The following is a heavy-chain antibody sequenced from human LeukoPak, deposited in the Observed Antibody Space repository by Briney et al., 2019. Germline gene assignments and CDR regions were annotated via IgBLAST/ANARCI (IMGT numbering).Heavy chain of an antibody. CDR1: GYTFTGYY. Sequence: AASVKVSCKASGYTFTGYYMHWVRQAPGQGLEWMGWINPNSGGTNYAQKFQGRVTMTRGTSISTAYMELSRLRSDDTAVYYCARAVVVVPAAIYYDSSGYLFDYWGQGTLVTVSS. V-gene: IGHV1-2*02. D-gene: IGHD2-2*02. CDR2: INPNSGGT. CDR3: ARAVVVVPAAIYYDSSGYLFDY. J-gene: IGHJ4*02.